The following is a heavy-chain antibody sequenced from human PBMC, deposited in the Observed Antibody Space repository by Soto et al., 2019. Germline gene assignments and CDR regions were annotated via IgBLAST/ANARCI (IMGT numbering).Heavy chain of an antibody. D-gene: IGHD3-3*01. CDR2: IIPIFGTA. J-gene: IGHJ6*02. CDR1: GGTFSSYG. Sequence: GASVKVSCKASGGTFSSYGISWVRQAPGQGVEWMGGIIPIFGTANYAQKFQGRVTITADESTSTAYMELSSLRSEDTAVYYCARSLRITIFGVVSPMDVWGQGTTVTVSS. CDR3: ARSLRITIFGVVSPMDV. V-gene: IGHV1-69*13.